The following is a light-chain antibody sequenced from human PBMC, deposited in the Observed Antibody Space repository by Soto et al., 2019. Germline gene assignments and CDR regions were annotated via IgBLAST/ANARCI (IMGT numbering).Light chain of an antibody. V-gene: IGKV3-11*01. J-gene: IGKJ4*01. CDR3: QHRANWPLT. CDR2: DAS. Sequence: EIVLTQSPATLSLSPGERATLSCRVSQSLSRSLAWYQQKPGQAPRLLIYDASNRATGIPARFSGSGSGTDFTLTISSLEPEDFALYYCQHRANWPLTFGGGTKVEIK. CDR1: QSLSRS.